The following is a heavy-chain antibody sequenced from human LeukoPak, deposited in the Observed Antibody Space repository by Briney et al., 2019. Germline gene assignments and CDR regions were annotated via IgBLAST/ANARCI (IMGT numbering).Heavy chain of an antibody. J-gene: IGHJ2*01. CDR2: ITTSSNDT. D-gene: IGHD1-1*01. Sequence: KPGGSLRLSCAASGFTFSDYYMTWIRQPPGKGLEWISYITTSSNDTNYADSVRRRFNISRDNAKNSLYPQMNNLRAEDTAVYYGARTVRTTLNWYFDLWGRGPVVTVSS. CDR3: ARTVRTTLNWYFDL. V-gene: IGHV3-11*06. CDR1: GFTFSDYY.